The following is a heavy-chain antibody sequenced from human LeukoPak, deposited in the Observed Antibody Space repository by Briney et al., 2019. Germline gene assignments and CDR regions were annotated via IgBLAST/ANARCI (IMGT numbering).Heavy chain of an antibody. CDR2: INSDGSST. Sequence: GGPLRLSCAASGFTFSNYWMDWVRQAPGKGLVWVSRINSDGSSTSYADSVKGRFTISRDNAKNTLYLEMNSLRAEDTAVYYCARETFLLALDVWGRGTTVTVSS. J-gene: IGHJ6*02. D-gene: IGHD2/OR15-2a*01. V-gene: IGHV3-74*01. CDR3: ARETFLLALDV. CDR1: GFTFSNYW.